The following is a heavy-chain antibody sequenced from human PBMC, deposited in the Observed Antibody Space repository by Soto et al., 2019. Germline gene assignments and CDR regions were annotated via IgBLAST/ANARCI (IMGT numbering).Heavy chain of an antibody. Sequence: QVHLQESGPGLVKPSETLSLTCTVSNGSISTYYWSWVRQAPGKGLEWIGYVYYSGTTNYNPSLKSRVTISVDTSKTQFSLKLKSVTAADTAVYYCAKDYLWTGFDPWGQGILVTVSS. J-gene: IGHJ5*02. V-gene: IGHV4-59*01. CDR1: NGSISTYY. D-gene: IGHD2-21*01. CDR3: AKDYLWTGFDP. CDR2: VYYSGTT.